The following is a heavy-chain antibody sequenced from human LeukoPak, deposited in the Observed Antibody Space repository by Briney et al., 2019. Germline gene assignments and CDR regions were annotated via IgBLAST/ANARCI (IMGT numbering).Heavy chain of an antibody. V-gene: IGHV3-53*01. J-gene: IGHJ4*02. CDR3: AREEQVMAGTLDY. CDR2: IYSGGST. Sequence: PGGSLRLSCAASGFTVSNTYMSWVRQAPGKGLEWVSVIYSGGSTYYADSVKGRFTISRDNSKNTLYLQMYSLRADDTAVYYCAREEQVMAGTLDYWGQGTLVTVSS. D-gene: IGHD1-14*01. CDR1: GFTVSNTY.